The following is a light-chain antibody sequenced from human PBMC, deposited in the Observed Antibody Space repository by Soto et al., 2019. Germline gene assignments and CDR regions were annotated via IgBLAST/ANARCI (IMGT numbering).Light chain of an antibody. CDR3: QQYNNWPPIT. CDR2: GAS. J-gene: IGKJ5*01. CDR1: QSVSSN. Sequence: EILITQSPATLSVSPGERATLSCRASQSVSSNLAWYQQKPGQATRLIIYGASTRATGIPARFSGSGSGTEFTLTISSLQSEDFAVYYCQQYNNWPPITFGQGTRLEIK. V-gene: IGKV3-15*01.